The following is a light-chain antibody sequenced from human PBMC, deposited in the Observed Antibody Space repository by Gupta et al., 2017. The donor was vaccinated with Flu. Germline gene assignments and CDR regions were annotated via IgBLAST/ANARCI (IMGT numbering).Light chain of an antibody. J-gene: IGKJ2*01. Sequence: EIVFTQSPGTLSLSPGERATLSCRASQSVNNNLLTWYQQNPGQAPRLLIYGASSRATGIPDRFSGSGSGTEFTLTIRRLEPEDFAVYYCQQDCISVYTFGQGTKLEIK. CDR3: QQDCISVYT. CDR2: GAS. V-gene: IGKV3-20*01. CDR1: QSVNNNL.